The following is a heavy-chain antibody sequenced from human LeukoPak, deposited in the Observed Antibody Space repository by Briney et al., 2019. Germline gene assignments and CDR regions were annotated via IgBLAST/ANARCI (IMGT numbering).Heavy chain of an antibody. J-gene: IGHJ5*02. Sequence: ASVKVSCKPSGYTFTDYSIHWLRQVPGQGPEWIGWINPKNGGTNYAQTFQGRVTMTRDTSITTAYMELSSLRSDDTAVYYCARDLYCNSAKCYSNWFDTWGQGTLVTVSS. CDR2: INPKNGGT. D-gene: IGHD2/OR15-2a*01. CDR1: GYTFTDYS. V-gene: IGHV1-2*02. CDR3: ARDLYCNSAKCYSNWFDT.